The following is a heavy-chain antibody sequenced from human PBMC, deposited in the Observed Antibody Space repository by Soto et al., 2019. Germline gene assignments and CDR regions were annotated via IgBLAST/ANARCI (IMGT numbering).Heavy chain of an antibody. CDR3: AREEYSSGWYHYNYYYYGMDV. CDR2: IIPIFGTA. CDR1: GGTFSSYA. D-gene: IGHD6-19*01. J-gene: IGHJ6*02. V-gene: IGHV1-69*13. Sequence: SVKVSCKASGGTFSSYAISWVRQAPGQGLEWMGGIIPIFGTANYAQKFQGRVTITADESTSTAYMELSSLRSEDTAVYYCAREEYSSGWYHYNYYYYGMDVWGQGTKVTVSS.